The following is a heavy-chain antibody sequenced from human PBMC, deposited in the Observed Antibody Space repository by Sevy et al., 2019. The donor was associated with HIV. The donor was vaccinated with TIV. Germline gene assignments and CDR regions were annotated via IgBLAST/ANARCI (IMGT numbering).Heavy chain of an antibody. Sequence: SETLSLTCTVSGGSISSSSYYWGWIHQPPGKGREWIGSIYYSGSTYYNPSLKSRVTISVVTSKNQFSLKLNSVTAADTAEYYCARHANITMIVTWGLGTLVTVSS. D-gene: IGHD3-22*01. CDR1: GGSISSSSYY. V-gene: IGHV4-39*01. J-gene: IGHJ5*02. CDR3: ARHANITMIVT. CDR2: IYYSGST.